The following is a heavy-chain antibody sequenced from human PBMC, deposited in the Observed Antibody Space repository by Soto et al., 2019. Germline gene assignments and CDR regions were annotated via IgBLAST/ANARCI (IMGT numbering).Heavy chain of an antibody. Sequence: QVQLVQSGAEVKKPGSSVKVSCKASGGTFSSYAISWVRQAPGQGLEWMGGIIPISGTAKYAQKFQGRVTITADESTSTAYMELSSLRSEDTAVYYCARSQGSSTSLEIYYYYYYGMAVWGQGTTVTVSS. D-gene: IGHD2-2*01. CDR1: GGTFSSYA. CDR3: ARSQGSSTSLEIYYYYYYGMAV. CDR2: IIPISGTA. J-gene: IGHJ6*02. V-gene: IGHV1-69*01.